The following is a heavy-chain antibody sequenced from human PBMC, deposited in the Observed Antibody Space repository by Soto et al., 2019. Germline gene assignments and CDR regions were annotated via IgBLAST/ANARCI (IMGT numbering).Heavy chain of an antibody. CDR1: GYTFSRYA. V-gene: IGHV1-3*01. Sequence: ASVKVSCKASGYTFSRYAIHWVRQAPGQSLEWMGWTNAGAGGTVYSKKFQGRVTITRDTSASTVHMEVSSLTSEDTAVYYCARETGSTPNFDYWGQGTLVTVSS. CDR3: ARETGSTPNFDY. CDR2: TNAGAGGT. D-gene: IGHD4-17*01. J-gene: IGHJ4*02.